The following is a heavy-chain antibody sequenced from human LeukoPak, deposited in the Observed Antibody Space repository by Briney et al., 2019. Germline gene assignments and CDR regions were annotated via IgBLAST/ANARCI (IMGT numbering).Heavy chain of an antibody. J-gene: IGHJ4*02. V-gene: IGHV1-46*01. CDR3: ARAGLAYYYGSGSYPFDY. CDR2: INPSGGST. CDR1: GYTFTSYY. Sequence: GAPVKVSCKASGYTFTSYYMHWVRQAPGQGLEWMGIINPSGGSTSYAQKFQGRVTMTRDTSTSTVYMELSSLRSEDTAVYYCARAGLAYYYGSGSYPFDYWGQGTLVTVSS. D-gene: IGHD3-10*01.